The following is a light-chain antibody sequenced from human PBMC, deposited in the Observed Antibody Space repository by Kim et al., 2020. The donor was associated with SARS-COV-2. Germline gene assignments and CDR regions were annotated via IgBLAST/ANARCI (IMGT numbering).Light chain of an antibody. CDR1: QTINNR. CDR2: DAT. J-gene: IGKJ1*01. CDR3: QQSNDWPPLT. Sequence: SPGESATLPGRASQTINNRLVWYQPKPGQAPRLLIYDATTRATGVPARFIGSGSETDFTLTISSLQSEDFAVYYCQQSNDWPPLTFGQGTKVDIK. V-gene: IGKV3-15*01.